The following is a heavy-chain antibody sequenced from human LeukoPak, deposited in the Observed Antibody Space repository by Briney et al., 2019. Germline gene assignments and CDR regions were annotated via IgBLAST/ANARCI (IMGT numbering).Heavy chain of an antibody. CDR3: ARGNGTHYFDY. V-gene: IGHV4-34*01. J-gene: IGHJ4*02. Sequence: SETLSLTCAVYGGSLSGYYWSWIRQPPGKGLEWIGEINHSGSTNYNPSLKSRVTISVDTSKNQFSLKLSSVTAADTAVYYCARGNGTHYFDYWGQGTLVTVPS. CDR1: GGSLSGYY. CDR2: INHSGST.